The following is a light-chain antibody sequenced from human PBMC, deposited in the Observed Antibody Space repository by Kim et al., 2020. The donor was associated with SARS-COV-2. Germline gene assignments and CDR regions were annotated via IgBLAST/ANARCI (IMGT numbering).Light chain of an antibody. Sequence: SPGDRVTLSCRASQSVTNNFLAWFQQKPGQVPRLLIYSASNRATGVPDRFSGSGSGTDFTLTIDRLDPEDFAVYYCQQYGGSSWTFGQGTKVDIK. V-gene: IGKV3-20*01. J-gene: IGKJ1*01. CDR1: QSVTNNF. CDR3: QQYGGSSWT. CDR2: SAS.